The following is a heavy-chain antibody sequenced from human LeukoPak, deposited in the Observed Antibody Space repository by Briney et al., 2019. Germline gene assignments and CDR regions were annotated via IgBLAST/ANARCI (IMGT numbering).Heavy chain of an antibody. Sequence: PGGSLRLTCAASGCTFSSDCMSWVRQAPGKGLEWVANIKQDGSEKYYVDSVKGRFTISRDNAKNSLYLQMNSLRAEDTAVYYCATAPRPHYTDVWGKGTTVTVSS. J-gene: IGHJ6*03. CDR3: ATAPRPHYTDV. V-gene: IGHV3-7*01. CDR2: IKQDGSEK. CDR1: GCTFSSDC.